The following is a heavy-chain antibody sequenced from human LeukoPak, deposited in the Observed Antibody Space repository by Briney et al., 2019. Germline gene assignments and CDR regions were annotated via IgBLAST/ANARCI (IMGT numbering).Heavy chain of an antibody. J-gene: IGHJ6*04. CDR3: AIRTYYDILTGYHGMDV. CDR2: ISGSGGST. V-gene: IGHV3-23*01. D-gene: IGHD3-9*01. Sequence: GGSLRLSCAASGFTFSSYAMSWVRQAPGKGLEWVSAISGSGGSTYYADSVKGRFTISRDNSKNTLYLQMNSLRAEDTAVYYCAIRTYYDILTGYHGMDVWGKGTTVIVSS. CDR1: GFTFSSYA.